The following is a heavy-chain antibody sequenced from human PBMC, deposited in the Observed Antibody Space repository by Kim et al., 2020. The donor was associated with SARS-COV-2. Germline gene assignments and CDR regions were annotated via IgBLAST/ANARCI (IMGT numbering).Heavy chain of an antibody. V-gene: IGHV1-46*01. CDR2: T. CDR3: ARESGSSWYDD. J-gene: IGHJ5*02. Sequence: TSYAQKFQGRVTMTRDTSTSTVYMELSSLRSEDTAVYYCARESGSSWYDDWGQGTLVTVSS. D-gene: IGHD6-13*01.